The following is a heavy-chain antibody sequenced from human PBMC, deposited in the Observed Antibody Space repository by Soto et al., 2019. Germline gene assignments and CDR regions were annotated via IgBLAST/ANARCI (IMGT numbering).Heavy chain of an antibody. V-gene: IGHV4-38-2*02. J-gene: IGHJ6*02. D-gene: IGHD3-22*01. CDR1: GYSISSGYY. Sequence: LSLTCAVSGYSISSGYYWGWIRQPPGKGLEWIGSIYHSGSTYYNPSLKSRVTISVDTSKNQFSLKLSSVTAADTAVYYCARDRGDYYDSSGYYHYYYYYGMDVWGQGTTVTVSS. CDR3: ARDRGDYYDSSGYYHYYYYYGMDV. CDR2: IYHSGST.